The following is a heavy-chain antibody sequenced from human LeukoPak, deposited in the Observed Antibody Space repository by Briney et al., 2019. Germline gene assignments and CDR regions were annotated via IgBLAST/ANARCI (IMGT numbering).Heavy chain of an antibody. CDR1: GFTVSSNY. CDR3: ARAPPPPRRDGYHFARINDY. D-gene: IGHD5-24*01. Sequence: GGSLRLSSAASGFTVSSNYMSWVRQAPGKGLEWVSVIYSGGSTYYADSVKGRFTISRDNSKNTLYLQMNSLRAEDTAVYYCARAPPPPRRDGYHFARINDYWGQGTLVTVSS. J-gene: IGHJ4*02. V-gene: IGHV3-66*02. CDR2: IYSGGST.